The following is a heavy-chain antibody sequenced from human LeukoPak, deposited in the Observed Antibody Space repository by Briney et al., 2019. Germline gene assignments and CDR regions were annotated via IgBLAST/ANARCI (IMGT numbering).Heavy chain of an antibody. CDR3: ARDPYYYDSSGSYRDEY. CDR1: GGSFSTYA. V-gene: IGHV1-69*13. D-gene: IGHD3-22*01. J-gene: IGHJ4*02. CDR2: IIPIFRTA. Sequence: ASVKVSCKASGGSFSTYAITWVRQAPGQGLEWMGGIIPIFRTANYSQKFQGRVTISAAGSTSTAYMELSSLRSEDTAVYYCARDPYYYDSSGSYRDEYWGQGTLVTVSS.